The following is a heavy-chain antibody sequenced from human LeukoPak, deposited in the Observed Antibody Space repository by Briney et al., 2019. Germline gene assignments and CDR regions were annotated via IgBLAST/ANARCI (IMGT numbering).Heavy chain of an antibody. Sequence: GGSLRLYCAASGFTLRTYDMNWVRQAPGRGLAWVSYISSRGSSISYADSVKGRFTISRDDAMNSLYLQMNSLRAEDTAVYYCGRDPGYGYSGAFDIWGQGTMVTVSS. V-gene: IGHV3-48*01. CDR1: GFTLRTYD. D-gene: IGHD5-18*01. CDR2: ISSRGSSI. CDR3: GRDPGYGYSGAFDI. J-gene: IGHJ3*02.